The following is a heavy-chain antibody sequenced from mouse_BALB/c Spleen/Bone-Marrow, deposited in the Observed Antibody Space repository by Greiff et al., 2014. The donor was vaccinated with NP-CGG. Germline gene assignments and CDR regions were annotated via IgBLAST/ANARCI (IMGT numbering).Heavy chain of an antibody. D-gene: IGHD1-1*01. J-gene: IGHJ2*01. Sequence: LVESGPELVKPGASVKISCKASGYTFTSYVMHWVKQKPGQGLEWIGYINPYNDGTKYNEKFKGRATLTSDKSSSTAYMELSSLTSEDSAVYYCARSYGGGDYWGQGTTLTVSS. CDR2: INPYNDGT. CDR3: ARSYGGGDY. CDR1: GYTFTSYV. V-gene: IGHV1-14*01.